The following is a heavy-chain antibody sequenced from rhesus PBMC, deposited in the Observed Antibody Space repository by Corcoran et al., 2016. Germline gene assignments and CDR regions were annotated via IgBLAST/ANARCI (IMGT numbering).Heavy chain of an antibody. D-gene: IGHD3-3*01. CDR1: GGCISGDYY. CDR3: ARARTGYYLYYGLDS. J-gene: IGHJ6*01. V-gene: IGHV4-73*01. CDR2: IYGTTASP. Sequence: QVQLQQWGEGLVKPSETLSLTCAVYGGCISGDYYWSWIRQPPGKGLEWIGYIYGTTASPHCNPSPKQRVPLSKVTSKHQFALKLNAVTAADTAVYYWARARTGYYLYYGLDSWGQGVVVTVSA.